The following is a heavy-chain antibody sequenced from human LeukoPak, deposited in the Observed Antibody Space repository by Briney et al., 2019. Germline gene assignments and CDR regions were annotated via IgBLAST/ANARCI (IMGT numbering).Heavy chain of an antibody. Sequence: GGSLRLSCAASGFTVSSNYMSWVRQAPGKGLEWVGFIRSKAYGGTTEYAASVKGRFTISRDDSKSIAYLQMNSLKTEDTAVYYCTRDLVWFGELLAADYWGQGTLVTVSS. CDR3: TRDLVWFGELLAADY. CDR1: GFTVSSNY. D-gene: IGHD3-10*01. V-gene: IGHV3-49*04. J-gene: IGHJ4*02. CDR2: IRSKAYGGTT.